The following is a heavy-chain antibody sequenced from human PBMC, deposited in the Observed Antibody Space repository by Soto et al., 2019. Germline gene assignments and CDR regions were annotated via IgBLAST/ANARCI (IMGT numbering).Heavy chain of an antibody. D-gene: IGHD1-1*01. J-gene: IGHJ4*02. Sequence: GGALRLSCAASGFTFSSYWMNWVRQAPGKGLEWVANINQDGNEDNLLDSVKGRFTISRDNAKNSLFLQMNSLRVDDTAVYYCARTGDGHHDFLDYWGQGALVTVYS. V-gene: IGHV3-7*01. CDR2: INQDGNED. CDR1: GFTFSSYW. CDR3: ARTGDGHHDFLDY.